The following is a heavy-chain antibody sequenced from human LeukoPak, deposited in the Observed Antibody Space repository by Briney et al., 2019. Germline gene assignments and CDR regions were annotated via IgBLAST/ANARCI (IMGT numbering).Heavy chain of an antibody. CDR3: ARSNCSSTSCYDP. CDR1: GFTFSSYS. CDR2: ISSSSGYI. J-gene: IGHJ5*02. D-gene: IGHD2-2*01. Sequence: GGSLRLSCAASGFTFSSYSMNWVRQAPGKGLEWVSSISSSSGYIYYADSVKGRFTISRDNAKNSLYLQMNSLRAEDTAVYYCARSNCSSTSCYDPWGQGTLVTVSS. V-gene: IGHV3-21*01.